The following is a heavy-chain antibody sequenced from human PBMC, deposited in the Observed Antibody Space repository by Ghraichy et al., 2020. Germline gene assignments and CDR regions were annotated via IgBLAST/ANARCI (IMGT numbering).Heavy chain of an antibody. V-gene: IGHV3-53*01. CDR3: ARDKVVAVAGNYYYYGMDV. Sequence: GESLNISCAASGFTVSSNYMSWVRQAPGKGLEWVSIIYSDGTTYYADSVKGRFTISRDNSKNTLYLQMNSLRAEDTAVYYCARDKVVAVAGNYYYYGMDVWGQGTTVTVSS. J-gene: IGHJ6*02. CDR2: IYSDGTT. D-gene: IGHD6-19*01. CDR1: GFTVSSNY.